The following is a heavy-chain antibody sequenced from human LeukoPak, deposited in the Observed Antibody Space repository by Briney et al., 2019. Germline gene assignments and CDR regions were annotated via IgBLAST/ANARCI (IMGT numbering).Heavy chain of an antibody. D-gene: IGHD7-27*01. CDR2: INAGNGNT. J-gene: IGHJ4*02. V-gene: IGHV1-3*01. CDR3: ARGPLGRNGDYFDY. Sequence: GASVKVSCKASGYIFTDYAINWVRQAPGERLEWMGWINAGNGNTKYSQKFQGRVTITRDTSASTAYMELSSLRSEDTAVYYCARGPLGRNGDYFDYWGQGTLVTVSS. CDR1: GYIFTDYA.